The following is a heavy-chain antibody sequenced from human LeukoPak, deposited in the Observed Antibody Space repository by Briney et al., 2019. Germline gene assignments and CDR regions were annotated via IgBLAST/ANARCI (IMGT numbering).Heavy chain of an antibody. J-gene: IGHJ4*02. V-gene: IGHV1-24*01. Sequence: ASVKVSCKVSGYTLTELSMHWVRQAPGKGLEWMGGFDPEDGETIYAQKFQGRVTMTEDTSTGTAYMELSSLRSEDTAVYYCATVGMHYYDSSGYYYNYWGQGTLVTVSS. CDR3: ATVGMHYYDSSGYYYNY. CDR1: GYTLTELS. D-gene: IGHD3-22*01. CDR2: FDPEDGET.